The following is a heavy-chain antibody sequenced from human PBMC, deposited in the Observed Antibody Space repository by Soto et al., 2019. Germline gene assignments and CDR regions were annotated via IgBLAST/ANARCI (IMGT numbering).Heavy chain of an antibody. Sequence: GGSLRLSCAASGFTVSGKYMSWVRQAPGKGLEWVSIIDNGGSAYYADSVKGRFTVSRDNSKNTLYLQMSSLRAEDTAVYYCARDGAYCGGDCYSLWYFDLWGRGTLVTVSS. D-gene: IGHD2-21*02. CDR2: IDNGGSA. CDR3: ARDGAYCGGDCYSLWYFDL. CDR1: GFTVSGKY. J-gene: IGHJ2*01. V-gene: IGHV3-66*01.